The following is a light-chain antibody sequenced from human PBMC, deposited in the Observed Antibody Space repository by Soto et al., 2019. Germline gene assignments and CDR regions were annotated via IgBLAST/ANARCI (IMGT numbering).Light chain of an antibody. V-gene: IGLV1-51*02. CDR2: ENN. CDR1: SSNIGNNY. CDR3: GTGV. J-gene: IGLJ2*01. Sequence: QSVLTQPPSVSAAPGQKVTISCSGSSSNIGNNYVSWYQQLPGTAPKLLIYENNKRPSGIPDRFSGSKSGTSATLGITGLQTGDEADYDCGTGVFGGGTKLTVL.